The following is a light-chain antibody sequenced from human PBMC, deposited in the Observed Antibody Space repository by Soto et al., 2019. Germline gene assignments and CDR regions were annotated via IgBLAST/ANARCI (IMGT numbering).Light chain of an antibody. V-gene: IGKV3-11*01. CDR2: DAS. J-gene: IGKJ1*01. Sequence: EIVLTQSPATLSLTPGERATLSCRASQSLSTYLAWYQQKPGQAPRLLIYDASNRATGIPARFSGSGSGVAFTLTISGLQSEDFAVYHCQQYYQWPGTFGQGTKVDI. CDR1: QSLSTY. CDR3: QQYYQWPGT.